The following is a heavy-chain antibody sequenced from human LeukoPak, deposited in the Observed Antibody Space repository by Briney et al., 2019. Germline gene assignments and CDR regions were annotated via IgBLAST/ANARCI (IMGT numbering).Heavy chain of an antibody. CDR2: ISGSGDNT. D-gene: IGHD3-22*01. J-gene: IGHJ4*02. Sequence: GGSLRLSCAASGFTFSSYAMSWVRQAPGKGLEWVSGISGSGDNTYYADSVKGRFTISRDNSRNTLYLQMNSLRAEDTAVYYYAKDRSYDSSGSSGDWGQGTLVTVSA. CDR3: AKDRSYDSSGSSGD. V-gene: IGHV3-23*01. CDR1: GFTFSSYA.